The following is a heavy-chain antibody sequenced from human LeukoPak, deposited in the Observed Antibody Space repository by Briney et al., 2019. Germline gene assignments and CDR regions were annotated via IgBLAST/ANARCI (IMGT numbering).Heavy chain of an antibody. D-gene: IGHD6-19*01. Sequence: GGSLRLSCSGSGFTFRSYTMTWVRQAPGKGLEWVSSIDGDCTLKYYADSLKGRFTISRDNANNSVYLQMNSLTADDSGLYFCARDYSSGWFGKGAYWGQGTRVLVSS. CDR3: ARDYSSGWFGKGAY. CDR2: IDGDCTLK. V-gene: IGHV3-21*06. CDR1: GFTFRSYT. J-gene: IGHJ4*02.